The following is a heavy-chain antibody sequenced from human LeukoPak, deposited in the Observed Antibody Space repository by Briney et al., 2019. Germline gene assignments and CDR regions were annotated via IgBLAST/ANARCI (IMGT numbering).Heavy chain of an antibody. V-gene: IGHV3-53*01. CDR2: LYSVGTI. J-gene: IGHJ3*01. D-gene: IGHD6-19*01. Sequence: PGGSLNPSFAPSGLTSSAGNMSWIRQAPGKGLEWVSILYSVGTIYYADSVKGRFTISRDNSKNTLYLQMNSLRVEDAAVYYCARLVVDSHAFDVWGQGTMVTVSS. CDR1: GLTSSAGN. CDR3: ARLVVDSHAFDV.